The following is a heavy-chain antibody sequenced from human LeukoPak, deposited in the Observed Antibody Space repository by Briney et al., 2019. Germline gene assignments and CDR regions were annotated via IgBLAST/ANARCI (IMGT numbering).Heavy chain of an antibody. V-gene: IGHV4-34*01. CDR2: INHSGST. CDR1: GGSFSGYY. J-gene: IGHJ6*03. CDR3: ARGSAPRYYYYYYMDV. Sequence: NSSETLSLTCAVYGGSFSGYYWSWIRQPPGKGLEWIGEINHSGSTNYNPSLKSRVTISVDTSKNQFSLKLSSVTAADTAVYYCARGSAPRYYYYYYMDVWGKGTTVTVSS.